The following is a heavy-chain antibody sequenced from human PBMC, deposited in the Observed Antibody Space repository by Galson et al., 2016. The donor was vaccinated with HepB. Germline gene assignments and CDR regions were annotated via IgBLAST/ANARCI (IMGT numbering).Heavy chain of an antibody. CDR3: ASTYGGLERHEY. J-gene: IGHJ4*02. V-gene: IGHV3-30*04. CDR2: LSSDGRNE. CDR1: GFSLSRYD. Sequence: SLRLSCAVSGFSLSRYDIDWVRQAPGKGLEWVASLSSDGRNEEYADSVKGRFTISRDNFKSTMYLQMNSLRIEDTAVYYSASTYGGLERHEYWGQGTLVSVSS. D-gene: IGHD1-1*01.